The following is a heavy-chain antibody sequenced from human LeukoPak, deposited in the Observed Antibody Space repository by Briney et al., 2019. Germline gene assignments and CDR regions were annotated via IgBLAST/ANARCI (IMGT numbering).Heavy chain of an antibody. J-gene: IGHJ4*02. CDR1: GFTFSSYS. V-gene: IGHV3-48*01. CDR3: ARDSGYDQTDY. CDR2: ISSSSSTI. D-gene: IGHD5-12*01. Sequence: GGSLRLSCAASGFTFSSYSMNWVRQAPGKGLEWVSYISSSSSTIYYADSVKGRFTISRDNAKNSLYLQMNSLRAEDTAVYYCARDSGYDQTDYWGQGTLVTVSS.